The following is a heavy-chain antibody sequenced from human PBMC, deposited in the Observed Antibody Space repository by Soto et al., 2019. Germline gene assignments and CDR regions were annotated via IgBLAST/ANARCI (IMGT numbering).Heavy chain of an antibody. CDR1: GGSISSSSYY. Sequence: QLQLQESGPGLVKPSETLSLTCTVSGGSISSSSYYWGWIRQPPGKGLEWIGSIYYSGSTYYNPSLKSRVTISVDTSKNQCSLKLSSVTAADTAVYYCAIPMVRGVERFDPWGQGTLVTVSS. CDR2: IYYSGST. CDR3: AIPMVRGVERFDP. J-gene: IGHJ5*02. D-gene: IGHD3-10*01. V-gene: IGHV4-39*01.